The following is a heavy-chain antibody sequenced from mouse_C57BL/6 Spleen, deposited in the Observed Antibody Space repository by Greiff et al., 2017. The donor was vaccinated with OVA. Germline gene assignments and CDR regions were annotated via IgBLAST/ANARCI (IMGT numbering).Heavy chain of an antibody. CDR3: ARGGGNYWYFDV. D-gene: IGHD2-1*01. J-gene: IGHJ1*03. CDR1: GYTFTSYN. V-gene: IGHV1-12*01. CDR2: IYPGNGDT. Sequence: QSGAELVRPGASVKMSCKASGYTFTSYNMHWVKQTPRQGLEWIGAIYPGNGDTSYTQKFKGKATLTVDKSSSTAYMQLSSLTSEDSTVYFCARGGGNYWYFDVWGTGTTVTVSS.